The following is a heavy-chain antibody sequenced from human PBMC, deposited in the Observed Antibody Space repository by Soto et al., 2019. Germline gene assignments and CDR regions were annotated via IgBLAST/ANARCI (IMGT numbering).Heavy chain of an antibody. Sequence: SETLSLTCAVSGGSISSGGYSWSWIRQPPGKGLEWIGYIYHSGSTYYNPSLKSRVTISVDRSKNQFSLKLSSVTAADTAVYYCARGYSYGFGRRDYWGQGTLVTVSS. J-gene: IGHJ4*02. V-gene: IGHV4-30-2*01. D-gene: IGHD5-18*01. CDR1: GGSISSGGYS. CDR3: ARGYSYGFGRRDY. CDR2: IYHSGST.